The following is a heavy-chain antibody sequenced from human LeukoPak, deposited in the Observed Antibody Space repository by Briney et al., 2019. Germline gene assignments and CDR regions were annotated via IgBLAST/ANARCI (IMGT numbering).Heavy chain of an antibody. V-gene: IGHV4-59*11. CDR2: IYTGGTT. J-gene: IGHJ4*02. Sequence: SETLSLTCTVSGGSISSHFWSWIRQPPGKGLEWIGNIYTGGTTNYNPSLKSGVTISIDTSKNQLSLHLASVTAADTAVYYCTKATKWLAFDDWGRGTLVTVSS. D-gene: IGHD6-19*01. CDR3: TKATKWLAFDD. CDR1: GGSISSHF.